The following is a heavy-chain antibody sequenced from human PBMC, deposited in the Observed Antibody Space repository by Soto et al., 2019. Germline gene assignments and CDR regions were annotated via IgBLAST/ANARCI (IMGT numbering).Heavy chain of an antibody. Sequence: VASVKVSCKASGYTFTNYAMHWVRQAPGQRPEWMGWIHAGDGNTKFSQNFQGRVTFTRDTSANTAYMELSSLRSEDTAVYYCAFGTDCFRYWGQGTLVTVSS. CDR2: IHAGDGNT. J-gene: IGHJ4*02. CDR3: AFGTDCFRY. D-gene: IGHD2-21*02. CDR1: GYTFTNYA. V-gene: IGHV1-3*01.